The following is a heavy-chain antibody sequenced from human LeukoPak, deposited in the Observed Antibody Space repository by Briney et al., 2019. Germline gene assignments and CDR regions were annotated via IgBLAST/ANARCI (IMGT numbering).Heavy chain of an antibody. J-gene: IGHJ4*02. V-gene: IGHV3-30*02. Sequence: PGGSLRLSCAASGFTFSSYGMHWVRQAPGKGLEWVAFIRYDGSNKYYADSVKGRFTISRDNSKNTLYLQMNSLRAEDTAVYYCANLYGSGSYYLDFDYWGQGTLVTVSS. CDR2: IRYDGSNK. D-gene: IGHD3-10*01. CDR1: GFTFSSYG. CDR3: ANLYGSGSYYLDFDY.